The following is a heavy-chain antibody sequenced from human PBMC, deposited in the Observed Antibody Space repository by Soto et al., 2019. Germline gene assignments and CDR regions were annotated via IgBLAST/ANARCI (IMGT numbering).Heavy chain of an antibody. CDR1: GYTFTSYA. Sequence: ASVKVSCKASGYTFTSYAMHWVRQAPGQRLEWMGWINAGNGNTKYSQKFQGRVTITRDTSASTAYMELSSLRSEDTAVYYCAREQYSSSWYSAYGVDYWGQGTLVTVSS. CDR2: INAGNGNT. V-gene: IGHV1-3*01. J-gene: IGHJ4*02. CDR3: AREQYSSSWYSAYGVDY. D-gene: IGHD6-13*01.